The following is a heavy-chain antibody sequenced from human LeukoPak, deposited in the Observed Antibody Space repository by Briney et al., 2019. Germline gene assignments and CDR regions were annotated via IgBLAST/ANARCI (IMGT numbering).Heavy chain of an antibody. CDR2: IYTSGST. J-gene: IGHJ6*03. Sequence: SETLSLTCTVSGGSISSYYWSWIRQPAGKGLEWIGRIYTSGSTNYNPSLKSRVTMSVDTSKNQFSLKLSSVTAADTAAYYCAREYCSSTSCYTYYYYYMDVWGKGTTVTVSS. D-gene: IGHD2-2*02. CDR3: AREYCSSTSCYTYYYYYMDV. V-gene: IGHV4-4*07. CDR1: GGSISSYY.